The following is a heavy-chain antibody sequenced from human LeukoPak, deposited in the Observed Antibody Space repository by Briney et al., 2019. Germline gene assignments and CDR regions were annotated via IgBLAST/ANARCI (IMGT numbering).Heavy chain of an antibody. CDR1: GGSIPSYY. D-gene: IGHD4-11*01. J-gene: IGHJ4*02. V-gene: IGHV4-59*01. Sequence: PSETLSLTCAISGGSIPSYYWSWIRQTPGKGLEWFGYLLYGGSTNYNPSLKSRVTMSIDTSKNQFSLKLRSVTAADTAVYYCARGAYSNYLSVGYWGQGILVTVSS. CDR2: LLYGGST. CDR3: ARGAYSNYLSVGY.